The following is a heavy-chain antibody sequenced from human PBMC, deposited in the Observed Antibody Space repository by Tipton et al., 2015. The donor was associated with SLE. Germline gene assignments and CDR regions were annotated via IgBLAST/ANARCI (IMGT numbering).Heavy chain of an antibody. CDR2: INHSGST. Sequence: TLSLTCIVSGGSISSHYWSWIRQPPGKGLEWIGEINHSGSTNYNPSLKSRVTISVDTSKNQFSLNLSSVTAADTAVYYCARDHLATKRLFMTMVTHSFDLWGRGTLVTVSS. CDR1: GGSISSHY. D-gene: IGHD4-17*01. V-gene: IGHV4-34*01. CDR3: ARDHLATKRLFMTMVTHSFDL. J-gene: IGHJ2*01.